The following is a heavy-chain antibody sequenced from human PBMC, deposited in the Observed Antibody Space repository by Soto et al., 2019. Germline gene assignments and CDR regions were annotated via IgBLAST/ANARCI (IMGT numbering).Heavy chain of an antibody. CDR1: GFTFSTYG. CDR3: ARDMTATTPY. CDR2: ISSRSSTI. V-gene: IGHV3-48*02. J-gene: IGHJ4*02. D-gene: IGHD1-20*01. Sequence: GGSPRLSCAASGFTFSTYGMNWVRQAPGKGLEWVSYISSRSSTIYYADSVKGRFTISRDDAKNSLYLQMNSLRDEDAAVYYCARDMTATTPYWGQGTLVTVS.